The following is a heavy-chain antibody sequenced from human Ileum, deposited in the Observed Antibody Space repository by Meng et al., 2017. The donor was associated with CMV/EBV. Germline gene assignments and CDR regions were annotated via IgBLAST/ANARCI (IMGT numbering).Heavy chain of an antibody. CDR2: IWSDGSQR. CDR1: SFGDSV. CDR3: AKGWVGPGVGNPNWFDP. J-gene: IGHJ5*02. D-gene: IGHD1-26*01. Sequence: SFGDSVMHWVRQAPGKGLEWVAVIWSDGSQRYFGDSVKGRFTTSADNSKSTLYMQMNSLRTEDTAVYYCAKGWVGPGVGNPNWFDPWGQGTLVTVSS. V-gene: IGHV3-33*06.